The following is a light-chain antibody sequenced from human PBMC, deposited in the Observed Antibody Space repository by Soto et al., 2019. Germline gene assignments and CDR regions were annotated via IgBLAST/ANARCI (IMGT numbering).Light chain of an antibody. CDR2: DPS. J-gene: IGKJ1*01. CDR1: QSISKG. V-gene: IGKV1-5*01. Sequence: EIQMTQSPSTLSASVGSRLVITCRASQSISKGLAWYQKKKGRAPNFQIYDPSTLESGVPSRLRGSGYGTECTLTITNLQPADFETFDCQQYSTFPRTFGHGTKVDI. CDR3: QQYSTFPRT.